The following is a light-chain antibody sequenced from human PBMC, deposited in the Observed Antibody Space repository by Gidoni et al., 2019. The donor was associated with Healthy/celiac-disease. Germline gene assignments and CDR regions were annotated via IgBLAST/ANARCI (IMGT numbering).Light chain of an antibody. J-gene: IGKJ1*01. CDR2: VAS. CDR1: QSVSSLY. Sequence: EIVLTQSPGTLSLSPGERATLSCRASQSVSSLYLAGYQQKPGQAPLLLSYVASRRATDFTLTISRLEPEDFAVYYCQQYGSSPPGRTFGHGTKVEIK. CDR3: QQYGSSPPGRT. V-gene: IGKV3-20*01.